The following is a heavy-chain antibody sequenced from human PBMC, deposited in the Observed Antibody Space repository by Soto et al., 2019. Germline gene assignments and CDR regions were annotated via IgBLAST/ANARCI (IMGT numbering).Heavy chain of an antibody. D-gene: IGHD1-26*01. J-gene: IGHJ6*01. CDR2: INNDGSRT. Sequence: EVQLAESGGDLVQPGGSLRLSCAASGFTFSSYWMHWVRQAPGKRLVWVSRINNDGSRTEYADSVKGRFTISRDNAKNSRDMQMNSRRAEDTAVYYCTRGGSGSYGDYYGMDVWGQGTTVTVSS. CDR1: GFTFSSYW. CDR3: TRGGSGSYGDYYGMDV. V-gene: IGHV3-74*02.